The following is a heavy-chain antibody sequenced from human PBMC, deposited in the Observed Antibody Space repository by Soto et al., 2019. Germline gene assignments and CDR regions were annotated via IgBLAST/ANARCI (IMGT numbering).Heavy chain of an antibody. CDR3: ARMRSDYDSSGLDY. CDR2: IDWDEDR. V-gene: IGHV2-70*04. J-gene: IGHJ4*02. CDR1: GFSLSTSRMR. D-gene: IGHD3-22*01. Sequence: SGPTLVNPTDACTLTCTFSGFSLSTSRMRVSWIRQAPGKALEWLARIDWDEDRFYSTSLKTRLTISKDTSKNQVVLTMTKMDPVDTATYYCARMRSDYDSSGLDYWGQGILVTVSS.